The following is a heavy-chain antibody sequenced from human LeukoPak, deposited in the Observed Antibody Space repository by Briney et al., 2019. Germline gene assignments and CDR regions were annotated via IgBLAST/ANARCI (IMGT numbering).Heavy chain of an antibody. CDR1: GFTFSSYW. Sequence: GGSLRLSCAASGFTFSSYWMHWVRQAPGKGLVWVSHINSDGSDTSYADSVKGRFTISRDNAKNTLYLQMNSLRAEDTAVYYCARGELGLPSYWGQGTLVTVSS. J-gene: IGHJ4*02. D-gene: IGHD7-27*01. CDR2: INSDGSDT. V-gene: IGHV3-74*01. CDR3: ARGELGLPSY.